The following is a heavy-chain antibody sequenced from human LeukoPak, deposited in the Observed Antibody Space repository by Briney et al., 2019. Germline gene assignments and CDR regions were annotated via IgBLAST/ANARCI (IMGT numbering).Heavy chain of an antibody. J-gene: IGHJ4*02. CDR1: GFTFSSYS. V-gene: IGHV3-21*01. D-gene: IGHD3-9*01. Sequence: GGSLRLSCAASGFTFSSYSMNWVRQAPGKGLEWVSSISSSSSYIYYADSVKGRFTISRDNAKNSLYLQTNSLRAEDTAVYYCARDCYDILTGYSPFDYWGQGTLVTVSS. CDR2: ISSSSSYI. CDR3: ARDCYDILTGYSPFDY.